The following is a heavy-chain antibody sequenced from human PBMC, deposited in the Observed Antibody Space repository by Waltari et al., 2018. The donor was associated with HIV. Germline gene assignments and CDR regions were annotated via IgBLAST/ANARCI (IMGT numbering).Heavy chain of an antibody. CDR1: GGSFSGYS. CDR3: ARDHHARKYYYGSGSYYNSYGLDV. J-gene: IGHJ6*04. Sequence: QVQLQQWGAGLLKPSETLSLTCAVYGGSFSGYSWNWLRQPPGKGLEWIGEINHIGYTNYHPSLKSRVTISVDTSKNQFSLKLSSVTAADTAVYYCARDHHARKYYYGSGSYYNSYGLDVWGKGTTVTVSS. V-gene: IGHV4-34*01. CDR2: INHIGYT. D-gene: IGHD3-10*01.